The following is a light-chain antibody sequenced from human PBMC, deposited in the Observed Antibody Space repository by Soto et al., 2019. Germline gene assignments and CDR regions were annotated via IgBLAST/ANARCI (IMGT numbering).Light chain of an antibody. Sequence: EIVLTQSPVTLSLSAGEIATLSCRASQSVSSYLAWYQQKPGQAPRLLIYDAYNTATGIPAKFSGIGSGTDYTLTIRSLEPKNFAVYFCQQRINWPPSVYTFGQGTKLEIK. CDR1: QSVSSY. V-gene: IGKV3-11*01. CDR2: DAY. J-gene: IGKJ2*01. CDR3: QQRINWPPSVYT.